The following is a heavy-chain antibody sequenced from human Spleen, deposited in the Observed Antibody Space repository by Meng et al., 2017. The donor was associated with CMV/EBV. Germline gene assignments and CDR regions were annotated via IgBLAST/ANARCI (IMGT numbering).Heavy chain of an antibody. Sequence: GSLRLSCAVYGGSFSGYYWSWIRQPPGKGLEWIGEINHSGSTNYNPSLKSRVTISVDTSKNQFSLKLSSVTAADTAVYYCVRGRIVVVPVGSYYYGMDVWGQGTTVTVSS. CDR1: GGSFSGYY. J-gene: IGHJ6*02. CDR2: INHSGST. D-gene: IGHD2-2*01. CDR3: VRGRIVVVPVGSYYYGMDV. V-gene: IGHV4-34*01.